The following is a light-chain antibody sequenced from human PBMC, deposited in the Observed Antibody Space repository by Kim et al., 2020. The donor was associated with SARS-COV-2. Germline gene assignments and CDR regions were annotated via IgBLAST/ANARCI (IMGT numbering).Light chain of an antibody. J-gene: IGKJ5*01. CDR1: QMIRNY. V-gene: IGKV1-39*01. CDR3: QLSFSKPIT. Sequence: DIQMTQSPSSLSASVGDRVTITCRASQMIRNYLAWYQQKRPGTSPKLLIYDAFSLHTGVPPSFSGSLSGTNFSLTISSLQPEDFATYYCQLSFSKPITFGQGTRLEIK. CDR2: DAF.